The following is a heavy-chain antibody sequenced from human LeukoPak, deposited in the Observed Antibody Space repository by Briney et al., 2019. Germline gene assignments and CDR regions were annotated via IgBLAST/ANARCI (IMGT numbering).Heavy chain of an antibody. CDR1: GGSFSGYY. V-gene: IGHV4-34*01. Sequence: PSETLSLTCAVYGGSFSGYYWSWIRQPPGKGLEWIGEINHSGSTNYNPSLKSRVTISVDTSKNQFSLKLSSVTAADTAVYYCATRYCSTTSCYGEDYYYYYMDVWGKGTTVTVSS. CDR3: ATRYCSTTSCYGEDYYYYYMDV. CDR2: INHSGST. D-gene: IGHD2-2*01. J-gene: IGHJ6*03.